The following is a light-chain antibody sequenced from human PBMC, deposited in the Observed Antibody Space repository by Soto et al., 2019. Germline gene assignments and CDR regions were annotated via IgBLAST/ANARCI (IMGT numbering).Light chain of an antibody. CDR1: SIDVGGYNY. CDR2: GVN. Sequence: QSALTQPPSASGSPGQSVAISCTGTSIDVGGYNYVSWYQQHPGKAPKLMIYGVNKRPSGVPDRFSGSKSGNTASLTVSGLQAEDEADYYCSSYAGSSNVFGTGTKLTVL. CDR3: SSYAGSSNV. J-gene: IGLJ1*01. V-gene: IGLV2-8*01.